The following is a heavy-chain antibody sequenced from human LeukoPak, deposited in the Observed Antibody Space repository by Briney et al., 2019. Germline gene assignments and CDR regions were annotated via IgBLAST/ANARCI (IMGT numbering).Heavy chain of an antibody. CDR3: ARVRITIFGVVMEADY. D-gene: IGHD3-3*01. V-gene: IGHV4-39*01. CDR1: GGSISSSSYY. Sequence: SETLSLTCTVSGGSISSSSYYWGWIRQPPGKGLEWIGSIYYSGSTYYNPSLKSRVTISVDTSKNQFSLKLSSVTAADTAVYYCARVRITIFGVVMEADYWGQGTLVTVSS. J-gene: IGHJ4*02. CDR2: IYYSGST.